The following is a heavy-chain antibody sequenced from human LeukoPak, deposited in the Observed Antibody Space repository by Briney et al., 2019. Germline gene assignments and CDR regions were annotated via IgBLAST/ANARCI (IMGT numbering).Heavy chain of an antibody. CDR1: GGSFSGYY. CDR2: INHSGST. CDR3: ARGAVAGTEGFDY. V-gene: IGHV4-34*01. J-gene: IGHJ4*02. D-gene: IGHD6-19*01. Sequence: SETLSLTCAVYGGSFSGYYWSWIRQPPGKGREWLGEINHSGSTNYNPSLKSRVTISVDTSKNQFSLKLSSVTAAATAVYYWARGAVAGTEGFDYWGQGTLVTVSS.